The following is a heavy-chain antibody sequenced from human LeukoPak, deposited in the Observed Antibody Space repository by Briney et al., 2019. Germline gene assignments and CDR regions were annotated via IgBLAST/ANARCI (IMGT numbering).Heavy chain of an antibody. V-gene: IGHV3-21*01. CDR1: GFTFSSYN. J-gene: IGHJ4*02. Sequence: GGSLRLSCAASGFTFSSYNMNWVRQAPGKGLEWVSSISSSSSYIYYANSVKGRFTISRDNAKNSLYLQMNSLRAEDTAVYYCARGRDGSQSPIDDWGQGTLVTVSS. CDR2: ISSSSSYI. CDR3: ARGRDGSQSPIDD. D-gene: IGHD5-24*01.